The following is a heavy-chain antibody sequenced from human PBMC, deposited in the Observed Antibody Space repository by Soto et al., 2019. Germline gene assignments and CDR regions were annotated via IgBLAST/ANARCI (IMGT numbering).Heavy chain of an antibody. D-gene: IGHD3-10*01. CDR3: AGERSGGFGGGDFDY. Sequence: QVQLVESGGGVVQPGRSLRLSCAASGFTFSSYAMHWVRQAPGKGLEWVAVISYDGSNKYYADSVKGRFTISRDNSKNPLYLQMNSLRAEDTGVYYCAGERSGGFGGGDFDYWGQGTLVTVSS. V-gene: IGHV3-30-3*01. J-gene: IGHJ4*02. CDR1: GFTFSSYA. CDR2: ISYDGSNK.